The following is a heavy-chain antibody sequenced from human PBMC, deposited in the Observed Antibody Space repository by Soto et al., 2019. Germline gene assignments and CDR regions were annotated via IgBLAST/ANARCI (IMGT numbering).Heavy chain of an antibody. CDR1: WGSVSRNTAT. J-gene: IGHJ4*02. Sequence: SQTLSLTCAISWGSVSRNTATWNWVRQSPSRGLEWLGRKYYRSNWNFYYALSVKSRITITPNTSKNLFSLQLNSLTPDDTAVYYCAGELDIHHGLGYWGPGTSVTVSS. CDR3: AGELDIHHGLGY. V-gene: IGHV6-1*01. CDR2: KYYRSNWNF. D-gene: IGHD3-3*02.